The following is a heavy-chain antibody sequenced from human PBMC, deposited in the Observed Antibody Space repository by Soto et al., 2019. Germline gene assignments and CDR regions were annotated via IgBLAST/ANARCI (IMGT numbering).Heavy chain of an antibody. V-gene: IGHV4-39*01. CDR2: IYYSGST. D-gene: IGHD6-13*01. Sequence: PSETLSLTCTVSGGSISSSSYYWGWIRQPPGKGLEWIGSIYYSGSTYYNPSLKSRVTISVDTSKNQFSLKLSSVTAADTAVYYCASHPARDRKQLVREFDYWGQGTLVTVSS. CDR1: GGSISSSSYY. J-gene: IGHJ4*02. CDR3: ASHPARDRKQLVREFDY.